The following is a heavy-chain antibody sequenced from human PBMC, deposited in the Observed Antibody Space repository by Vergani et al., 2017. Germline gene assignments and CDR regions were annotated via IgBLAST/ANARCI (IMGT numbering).Heavy chain of an antibody. CDR2: IKTDTGNP. CDR3: ARAVRRVWDYYGLDV. Sequence: QVQLVQSGSELKKPGASVKVSCKASGYTFTNHAMNWVRQAPGQGLEWMGWIKTDTGNPTYAQGFTGRFVFSLDTSVSTAYLQISGLKADDTAVYYCARAVRRVWDYYGLDVWGQGTTVTVSS. V-gene: IGHV7-4-1*02. J-gene: IGHJ6*02. CDR1: GYTFTNHA. D-gene: IGHD1-1*01.